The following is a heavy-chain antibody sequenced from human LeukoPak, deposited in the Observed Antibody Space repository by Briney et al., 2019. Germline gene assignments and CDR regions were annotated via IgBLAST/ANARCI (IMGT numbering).Heavy chain of an antibody. J-gene: IGHJ5*02. V-gene: IGHV4-59*01. CDR1: GGSISSYY. CDR2: IYYSGST. D-gene: IGHD2-2*01. Sequence: SETLSLTCTVSGGSISSYYWSWIRQPPGKGLEWIGYIYYSGSTNYNPSLKSRVTISVDTSKNQFSLKLGSVTAADTAVYYCARDAVPAAIGFGWFDPWGQGTLVTVSS. CDR3: ARDAVPAAIGFGWFDP.